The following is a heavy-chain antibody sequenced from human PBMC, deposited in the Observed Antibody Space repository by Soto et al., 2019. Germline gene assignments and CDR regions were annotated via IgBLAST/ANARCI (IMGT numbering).Heavy chain of an antibody. D-gene: IGHD3-16*01. J-gene: IGHJ4*02. Sequence: QVQLVQSGAEVKKPGSSVKVSCKASGGTFSSYTISXXXXAPGQGLEWMGRIIPILGIANYAQKFQGRVTITADKXXSXAXXELSSLRSEDTAVYYCARGLGDYWGQGTLVTVSS. CDR2: IIPILGIA. CDR1: GGTFSSYT. V-gene: IGHV1-69*02. CDR3: ARGLGDY.